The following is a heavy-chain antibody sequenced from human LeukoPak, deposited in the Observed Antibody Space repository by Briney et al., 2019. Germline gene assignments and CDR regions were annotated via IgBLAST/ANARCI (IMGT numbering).Heavy chain of an antibody. D-gene: IGHD2-2*02. CDR1: GFTFSRYD. Sequence: LAGGSLRLSCATSGFTFSRYDYNWVRQAPGKGLEWISYISISGVTKYYADSVRGRFTVSRDNARDSLYLQMDSLRAEDTATYYCTSHCSTYYFDYCGQGTQVTVSS. CDR3: TSHCSTYYFDY. J-gene: IGHJ4*02. V-gene: IGHV3-48*03. CDR2: ISISGVTK.